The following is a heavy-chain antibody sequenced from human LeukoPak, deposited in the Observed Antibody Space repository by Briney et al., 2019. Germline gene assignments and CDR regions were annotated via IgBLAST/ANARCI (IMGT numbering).Heavy chain of an antibody. CDR1: GGSISSYY. CDR2: INHSGST. Sequence: SETLSLTCTVSGGSISSYYWSWIRQPPGKGLEWIGEINHSGSTNYNPSLKSRVTMSVDTSKNQFSLKLSSVTAADTAVYYCARSSGIQTYYFDYWGQGTLVTVSS. D-gene: IGHD3-22*01. J-gene: IGHJ4*02. CDR3: ARSSGIQTYYFDY. V-gene: IGHV4-59*12.